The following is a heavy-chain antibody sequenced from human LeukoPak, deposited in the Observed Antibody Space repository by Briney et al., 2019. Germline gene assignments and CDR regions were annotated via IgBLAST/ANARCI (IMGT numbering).Heavy chain of an antibody. J-gene: IGHJ6*03. Sequence: GGSLRLSCAASGFTFNDYAMHWVRQAPGKGLEWVSHISWNSGIVGYADSVKGRFTISRDNAKNSLYLQMNSLRVEDTAIYYCARDPYNGAYSEGYYYYYMDVWGKGTTVTVSS. CDR2: ISWNSGIV. CDR3: ARDPYNGAYSEGYYYYYMDV. D-gene: IGHD1-1*01. V-gene: IGHV3-9*01. CDR1: GFTFNDYA.